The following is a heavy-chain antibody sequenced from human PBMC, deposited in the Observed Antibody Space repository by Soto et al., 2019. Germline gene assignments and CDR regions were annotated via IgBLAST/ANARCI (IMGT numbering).Heavy chain of an antibody. V-gene: IGHV4-4*02. CDR1: GASFSGPNG. CDR2: IYHTGST. CDR3: ATLPPRIEVVVTPIPT. J-gene: IGHJ5*02. Sequence: QVQLRESGPGLVKPSGTLSLTCVVSGASFSGPNGWGWVGQPPGKGLEWIGEIYHTGSTKYNPSLKSRVTISIDKSNNEFSLKLNSVTAADTAVYYCATLPPRIEVVVTPIPTWGQGILVTVSS. D-gene: IGHD2-21*02.